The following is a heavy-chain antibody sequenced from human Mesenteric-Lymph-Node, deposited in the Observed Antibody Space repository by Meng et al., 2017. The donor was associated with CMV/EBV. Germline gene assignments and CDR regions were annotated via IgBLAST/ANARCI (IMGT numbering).Heavy chain of an antibody. CDR1: GGIFRNSL. CDR2: IITLFGEK. Sequence: VSGGIFRNSLIAWVRQGTGQELEWVGKIITLFGEKEYAQKFQGRVTITADKSTGTVYMEMTSLTSEDTGVYYCAKVYGTGYHYFFDYWGQGTLVTVSS. CDR3: AKVYGTGYHYFFDY. V-gene: IGHV1-69*04. D-gene: IGHD2/OR15-2a*01. J-gene: IGHJ4*02.